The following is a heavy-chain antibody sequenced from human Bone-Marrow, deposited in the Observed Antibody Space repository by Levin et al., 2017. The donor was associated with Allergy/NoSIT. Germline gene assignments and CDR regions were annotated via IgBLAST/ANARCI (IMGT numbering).Heavy chain of an antibody. J-gene: IGHJ4*02. CDR1: GGSITDGSYY. D-gene: IGHD3-10*01. V-gene: IGHV4-39*01. CDR3: ARHAELLWFGELGDF. CDR2: ISYTGYT. Sequence: SETLSLTCIVSGGSITDGSYYWGWIRQSPRKGLEWIGSISYTGYTYYNPSLKSRLTISLDTSKNQFSLKLTSVTAADTAVYYCARHAELLWFGELGDFWGQGTLVTVSS.